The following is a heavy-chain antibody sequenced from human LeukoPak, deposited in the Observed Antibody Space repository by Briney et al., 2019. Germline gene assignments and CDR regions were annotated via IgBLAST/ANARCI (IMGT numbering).Heavy chain of an antibody. J-gene: IGHJ5*02. CDR2: ISGSGGST. Sequence: PGGSLRLSCAASRFTFSTYAMSWVRQAPGKGLEWVSAISGSGGSTYYADSVKGRFTISRDNSKNTLYLQMNSLRAEDTAVYYCAKDRTGSSAPVNWFDPWGQGTLVTVSS. V-gene: IGHV3-23*01. CDR3: AKDRTGSSAPVNWFDP. CDR1: RFTFSTYA. D-gene: IGHD6-13*01.